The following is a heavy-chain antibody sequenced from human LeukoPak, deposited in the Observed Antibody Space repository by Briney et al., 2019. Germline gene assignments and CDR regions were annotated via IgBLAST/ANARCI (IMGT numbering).Heavy chain of an antibody. J-gene: IGHJ5*02. CDR2: IYHSGST. Sequence: SETLSLTCAVSGGSISSGGYSWSWIRQPPGKGLEWIGYIYHSGSTYYNPSLKSRVTISVDRSKNQFSLKLSSVTAADTAVYYCASMVRGVIMGAWFDPWGQGTLVTVSS. CDR3: ASMVRGVIMGAWFDP. D-gene: IGHD3-10*01. V-gene: IGHV4-30-2*01. CDR1: GGSISSGGYS.